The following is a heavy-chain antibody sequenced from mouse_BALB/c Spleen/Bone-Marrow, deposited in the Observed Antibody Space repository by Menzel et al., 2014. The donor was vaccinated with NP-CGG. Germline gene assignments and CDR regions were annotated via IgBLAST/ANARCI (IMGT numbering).Heavy chain of an antibody. CDR1: GFTFSDYY. J-gene: IGHJ2*01. Sequence: EVQLQESGGGLVKPGGSLKLSCAASGFTFSDYYMYWVRQTPEKRLEWVATISDGGSYTYYPDSVKGRFTISRDNAKNNLYLQMSSLKSEDTAMYYCAGVSYDYFDYWGQGTTLTVSS. CDR3: AGVSYDYFDY. CDR2: ISDGGSYT. V-gene: IGHV5-4*02. D-gene: IGHD2-4*01.